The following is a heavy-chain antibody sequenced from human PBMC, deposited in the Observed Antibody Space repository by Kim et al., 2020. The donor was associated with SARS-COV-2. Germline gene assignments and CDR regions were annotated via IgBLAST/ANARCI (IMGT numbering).Heavy chain of an antibody. D-gene: IGHD3-9*01. Sequence: SETLSLTCAVYGGSFSGYYWSWIRQPPGKGLEWIGEINHSGSTNYNPSLKSRVTISVDTSKNQFSLKLSSVTAADTAVYYCARAVLYDILTGYYNGRAFDIWGQGTMVTVSS. J-gene: IGHJ3*02. CDR2: INHSGST. CDR3: ARAVLYDILTGYYNGRAFDI. CDR1: GGSFSGYY. V-gene: IGHV4-34*01.